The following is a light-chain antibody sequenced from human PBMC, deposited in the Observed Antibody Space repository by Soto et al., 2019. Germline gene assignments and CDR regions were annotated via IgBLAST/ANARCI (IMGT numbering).Light chain of an antibody. Sequence: QSALTQPASVSGSPGQSITISCTGTSSDIGGYKYVSWYQQHPGKVPKLLIYDVNNRPSGVSDRFSGSKSGNTASLTISGLQAEDEAEYYCCSYPSSTSLIFGGGTKLTVL. J-gene: IGLJ2*01. CDR1: SSDIGGYKY. CDR2: DVN. CDR3: CSYPSSTSLI. V-gene: IGLV2-14*03.